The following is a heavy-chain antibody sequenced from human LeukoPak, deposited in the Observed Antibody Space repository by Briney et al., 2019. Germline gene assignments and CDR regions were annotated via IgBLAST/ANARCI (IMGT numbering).Heavy chain of an antibody. V-gene: IGHV3-7*04. J-gene: IGHJ4*02. CDR1: GFTFSSYW. CDR3: ARGTIAAAGYYYFDY. CDR2: IKQDGSEK. D-gene: IGHD6-13*01. Sequence: PGGSLRLSCAASGFTFSSYWMSWVRQAPRKGLEWVANIKQDGSEKYYVDSVKGRFTISRDNAKHSLYLQMNSLRAEDTAVYYCARGTIAAAGYYYFDYWGQGTQVTVSS.